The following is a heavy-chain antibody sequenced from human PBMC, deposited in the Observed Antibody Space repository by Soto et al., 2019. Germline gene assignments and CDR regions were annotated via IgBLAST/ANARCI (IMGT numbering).Heavy chain of an antibody. J-gene: IGHJ3*02. Sequence: SETLSLTCTVSGGSISSYYWSWIRQPPGKGLEWIGYIYYSGSTNYNPSLKSRVTISVDTSKNQFSLKLSSVTAADPAVYYCAGEGYNWNGNAFDILGQGT. D-gene: IGHD1-20*01. CDR1: GGSISSYY. CDR3: AGEGYNWNGNAFDI. V-gene: IGHV4-59*01. CDR2: IYYSGST.